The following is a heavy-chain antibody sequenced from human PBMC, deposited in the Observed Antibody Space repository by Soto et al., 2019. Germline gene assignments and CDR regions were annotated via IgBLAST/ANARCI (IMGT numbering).Heavy chain of an antibody. CDR1: GGTFSSYA. J-gene: IGHJ6*02. D-gene: IGHD4-4*01. V-gene: IGHV1-69*18. CDR2: IIPFIGTA. CDR3: ARVVMTTVPASYYYGMDV. Sequence: QVQLVQSGAEVKKPGSSVTVSCKASGGTFSSYAISWVRQAPGQGLEWMGRIIPFIGTANYAQKFQGRVTITAEESTSTAYMELTTLRSENTAVYYCARVVMTTVPASYYYGMDVWGQRTTVTDSS.